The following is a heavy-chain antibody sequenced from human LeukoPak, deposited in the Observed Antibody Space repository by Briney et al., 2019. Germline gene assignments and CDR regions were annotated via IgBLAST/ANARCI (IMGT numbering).Heavy chain of an antibody. Sequence: ASVKVSCKASGYTFTRYGISWVRQAPGQGLEWMGRINPNSGGTNYAQKFQGRVTMTRDTSISTAYMELSRLRSDDTAVYYCATPAAGYYGMDVWGQGTTVTVSS. J-gene: IGHJ6*02. V-gene: IGHV1-2*06. CDR1: GYTFTRYG. CDR2: INPNSGGT. CDR3: ATPAAGYYGMDV. D-gene: IGHD6-13*01.